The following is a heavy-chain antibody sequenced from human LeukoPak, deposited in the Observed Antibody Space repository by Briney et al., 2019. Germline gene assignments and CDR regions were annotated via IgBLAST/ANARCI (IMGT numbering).Heavy chain of an antibody. J-gene: IGHJ4*02. CDR3: VRDSRNNWNPRDH. CDR2: IRNKAYAGTT. CDR1: GFLLSDYA. V-gene: IGHV3-49*03. D-gene: IGHD1-20*01. Sequence: GGSLRLSCTTSGFLLSDYAISWFRQAPGKGLEWVGFIRNKAYAGTTEYAASVKGRFTISRDESKSIVFLQMNSLKTEDTGMYFCVRDSRNNWNPRDHWGQGTLVTVSS.